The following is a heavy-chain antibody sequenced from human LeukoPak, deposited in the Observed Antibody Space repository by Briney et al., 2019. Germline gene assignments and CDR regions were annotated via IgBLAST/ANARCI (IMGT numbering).Heavy chain of an antibody. D-gene: IGHD1-26*01. J-gene: IGHJ4*02. Sequence: SETLSLTCAVYGGSFSGYYWSWIRQPPGKGLEWIGEINHSGSTNYNPSLKSRVTISVDTSKNQFSLKLSSVTAADTAVYYCARVPSGSYYRGNYFDYWGQGTLVTVSS. CDR2: INHSGST. CDR1: GGSFSGYY. V-gene: IGHV4-34*01. CDR3: ARVPSGSYYRGNYFDY.